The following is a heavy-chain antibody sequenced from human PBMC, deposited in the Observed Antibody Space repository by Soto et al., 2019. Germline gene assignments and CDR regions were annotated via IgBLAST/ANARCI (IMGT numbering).Heavy chain of an antibody. CDR3: TLLCHCYDSSPLYV. CDR1: GFTFSNAW. V-gene: IGHV3-15*07. CDR2: IKSKTDGGTT. J-gene: IGHJ6*02. D-gene: IGHD2-21*01. Sequence: GGSLRLSCAASGFTFSNAWMIWFRQAPGKGLEWVGRIKSKTDGGTTDYAAPVKGRFTISRDDSKNTLYLQMNSLKTEDTAVYYCTLLCHCYDSSPLYVRAQRTTVPVS.